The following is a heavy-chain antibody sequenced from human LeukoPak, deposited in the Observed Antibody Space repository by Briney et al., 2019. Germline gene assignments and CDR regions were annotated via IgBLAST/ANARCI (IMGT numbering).Heavy chain of an antibody. CDR1: GGTFSSYA. V-gene: IGHV1-69*05. J-gene: IGHJ4*02. CDR3: ARDRAAVASLDY. Sequence: ASVKVSCKASGGTFSSYAISWVRQAPGQGVEWMERIIHIFGTAMYAQKFPGRATTNTDESTRRAYKELSSQRCEDTGMYYCARDRAAVASLDYWGERTLVTVSS. D-gene: IGHD6-19*01. CDR2: IIHIFGTA.